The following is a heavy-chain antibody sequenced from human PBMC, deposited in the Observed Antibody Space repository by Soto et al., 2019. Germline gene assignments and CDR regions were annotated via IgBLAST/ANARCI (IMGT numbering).Heavy chain of an antibody. CDR3: ARPRRVDTAMVRPFDY. D-gene: IGHD5-18*01. V-gene: IGHV1-69*13. Sequence: SVKVSCKASGGTFSSYAISWVRQAPGQGLEWMGGIIPIFGTANYAQKFQGRVTITADESTSTAYMELSSLRSEDTAVYYCARPRRVDTAMVRPFDYWGQGTLVTVSS. CDR2: IIPIFGTA. CDR1: GGTFSSYA. J-gene: IGHJ4*02.